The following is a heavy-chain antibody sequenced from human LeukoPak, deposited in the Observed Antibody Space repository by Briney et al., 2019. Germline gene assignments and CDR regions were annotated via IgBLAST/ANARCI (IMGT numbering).Heavy chain of an antibody. CDR1: GDSIRSYY. Sequence: SETLSLTCTVSGDSIRSYYWSWIRQPPGKGLEWIGYISYTGSTNYNPSLKSRVTISVDTSKNQFSLKLSSVTAADTAVYYCARLLSLGFDYWGQGTLVTVSS. J-gene: IGHJ4*02. D-gene: IGHD2/OR15-2a*01. CDR3: ARLLSLGFDY. CDR2: ISYTGST. V-gene: IGHV4-59*01.